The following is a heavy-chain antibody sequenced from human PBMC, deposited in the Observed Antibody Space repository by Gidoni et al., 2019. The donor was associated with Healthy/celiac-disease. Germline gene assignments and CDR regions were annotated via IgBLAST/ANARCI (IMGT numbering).Heavy chain of an antibody. J-gene: IGHJ6*03. Sequence: QVQLVQSGSELKKPGASVKVSCKASGYTFTSYAMNWVRQAPGQGLEWMGWINTNNGNQTYAQGFTGRFVFSLDTSVSTEYLQISSLKAEETAVYYCARDPAAAGKGDYYYYMDVWGKGTTVTVSS. CDR2: INTNNGNQ. V-gene: IGHV7-4-1*02. D-gene: IGHD6-13*01. CDR1: GYTFTSYA. CDR3: ARDPAAAGKGDYYYYMDV.